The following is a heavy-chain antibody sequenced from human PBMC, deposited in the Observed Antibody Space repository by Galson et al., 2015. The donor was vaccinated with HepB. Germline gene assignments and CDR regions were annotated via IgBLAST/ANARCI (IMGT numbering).Heavy chain of an antibody. J-gene: IGHJ3*02. D-gene: IGHD1-26*01. CDR2: ISGSGGST. V-gene: IGHV3-23*01. Sequence: SLRLSCAASGFTFSSYAMSWVRQAPGKGLEWVSAISGSGGSTYYADSVKGRFTISRDNSKNTLYLQMNSLRAEDTAVYYYAREVGATADAFDIWGQGTMVTVSS. CDR3: AREVGATADAFDI. CDR1: GFTFSSYA.